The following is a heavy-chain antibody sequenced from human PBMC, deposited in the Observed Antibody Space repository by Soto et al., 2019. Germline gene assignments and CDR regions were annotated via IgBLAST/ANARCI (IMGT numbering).Heavy chain of an antibody. CDR1: GFTFSSYA. D-gene: IGHD2-15*01. J-gene: IGHJ2*01. Sequence: EVQLLESGGGLVQPGGSLRLSCAASGFTFSSYAMSWVRQAPGKGLELVSAISGSGGSTYSADSVKGRFTISRDNSKNALYLQMNRLRAEDTAVYYCAKDRYCSCGSCSYWCFDLWGRGTLVTVSS. CDR3: AKDRYCSCGSCSYWCFDL. V-gene: IGHV3-23*01. CDR2: ISGSGGST.